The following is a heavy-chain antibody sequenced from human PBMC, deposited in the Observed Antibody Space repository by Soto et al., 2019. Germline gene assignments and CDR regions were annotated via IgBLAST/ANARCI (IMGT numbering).Heavy chain of an antibody. J-gene: IGHJ4*02. CDR2: ISAYNGNT. V-gene: IGHV1-18*01. CDR1: GYAFTSXG. D-gene: IGHD3-10*01. Sequence: SVKVSCKAXGYAFTSXGISWVRQAPGQGLEWMGWISAYNGNTNYAQKLQGRVTMTTDTSTSTAYMELRSLRSDDTAVYYCARDYYGSGNRFDYWGQGTLVTVSS. CDR3: ARDYYGSGNRFDY.